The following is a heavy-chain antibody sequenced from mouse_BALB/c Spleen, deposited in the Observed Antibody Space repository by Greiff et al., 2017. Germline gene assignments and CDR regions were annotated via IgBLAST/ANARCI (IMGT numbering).Heavy chain of an antibody. V-gene: IGHV6-6*02. CDR2: IRLKSNNYAT. J-gene: IGHJ4*01. Sequence: EVKLVESGGGLVQPGGSMKLSCAASGFTFSNYWMNWVRQSPEKGLEWVAEIRLKSNNYATHYAESVKGRFTISRDDSKSSVYLQMNNLRAEDTGIYYCTRNGYYSYNAMDYWGQGTSVTVSS. CDR3: TRNGYYSYNAMDY. D-gene: IGHD2-3*01. CDR1: GFTFSNYW.